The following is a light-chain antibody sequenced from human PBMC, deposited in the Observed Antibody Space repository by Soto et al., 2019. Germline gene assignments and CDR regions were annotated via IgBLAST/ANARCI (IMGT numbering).Light chain of an antibody. V-gene: IGKV3-20*01. CDR1: QSVSSSY. Sequence: EIVLTQSPGTLSLSPGERATLSCRASQSVSSSYLAWYQQKPGQAPRLLIYGASSRATGIPDRFSGSGPGTDFTLTISRLEPEDFAVYYCQQYGSSGGITFGQGTRLEIK. CDR2: GAS. J-gene: IGKJ5*01. CDR3: QQYGSSGGIT.